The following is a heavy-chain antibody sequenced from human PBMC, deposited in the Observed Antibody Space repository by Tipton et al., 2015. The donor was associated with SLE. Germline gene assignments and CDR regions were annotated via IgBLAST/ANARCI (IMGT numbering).Heavy chain of an antibody. V-gene: IGHV1-2*02. Sequence: QSGAEVKKPGASVKVSCKASGYTFIGYYIHWVRQAPGQGLEWMGWINPNSGGSHSAQKFQGRVTMTRDTSISTAYMELSNLRSDDTAVYYCARGLSYYSDSSGYYQFGLWGQGTLVTVSS. CDR3: ARGLSYYSDSSGYYQFGL. CDR2: INPNSGGS. J-gene: IGHJ4*02. CDR1: GYTFIGYY. D-gene: IGHD3-22*01.